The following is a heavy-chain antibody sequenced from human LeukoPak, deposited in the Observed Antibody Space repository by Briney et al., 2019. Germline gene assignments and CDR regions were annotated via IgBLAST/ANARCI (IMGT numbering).Heavy chain of an antibody. V-gene: IGHV3-21*06. Sequence: GGSLRLSCAASGFTFSIYSMNWVRQAPGKGLEWVSYISESSSHTYNADSVKGRFTISRDNAKNSLYLQMNSLRVEDTGIYYCARDRAVKARIGGMDVWGQGTTVIVSS. CDR2: ISESSSHT. CDR3: ARDRAVKARIGGMDV. J-gene: IGHJ6*02. D-gene: IGHD4-4*01. CDR1: GFTFSIYS.